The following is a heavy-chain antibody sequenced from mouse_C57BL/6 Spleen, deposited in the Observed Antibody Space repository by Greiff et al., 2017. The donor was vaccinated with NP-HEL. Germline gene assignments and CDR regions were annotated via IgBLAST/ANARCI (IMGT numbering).Heavy chain of an antibody. CDR1: GYTFTDYY. V-gene: IGHV1-76*01. D-gene: IGHD2-2*01. CDR2: IYPGSGNT. J-gene: IGHJ3*01. CDR3: ARYGYDGWFAY. Sequence: VQLQQSGAELVRPGASVKLSCKASGYTFTDYYINWVKQRPGQGLEWIARIYPGSGNTYYNEKFKGKATLTAEKSSSTAYMQLSSLTSEDSAVYFCARYGYDGWFAYWGQGTLVTVSA.